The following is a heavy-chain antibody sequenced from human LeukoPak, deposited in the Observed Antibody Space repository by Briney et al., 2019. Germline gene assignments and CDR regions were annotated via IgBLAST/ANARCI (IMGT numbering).Heavy chain of an antibody. CDR1: GFPFSSYW. V-gene: IGHV4-4*02. CDR3: AIRSYQFWSGSHNWFDP. Sequence: GSLRLSCVASGFPFSSYWMTWVRQPPGKGLEWIGEIYHSGSTNYNPSLKSRVTISVDKSKNQFSLKLSSVTAADTAVYYCAIRSYQFWSGSHNWFDPWGQGTLVTVSS. D-gene: IGHD3-3*01. J-gene: IGHJ5*02. CDR2: IYHSGST.